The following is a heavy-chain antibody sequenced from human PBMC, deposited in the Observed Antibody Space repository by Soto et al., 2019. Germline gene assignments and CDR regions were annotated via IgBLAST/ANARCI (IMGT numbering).Heavy chain of an antibody. CDR2: IYYSGST. CDR3: ARLFDWGYYFDY. J-gene: IGHJ4*02. V-gene: IGHV4-39*01. D-gene: IGHD3-9*01. CDR1: GGSISSSSYY. Sequence: SETLSLTCTVSGGSISSSSYYWGWIRQPPGKGLEWIGSIYYSGSTYYNPSLKSRVTISVDTSKNQFSLKLSSVTAADTAVYYCARLFDWGYYFDYWGQGTLVTVSS.